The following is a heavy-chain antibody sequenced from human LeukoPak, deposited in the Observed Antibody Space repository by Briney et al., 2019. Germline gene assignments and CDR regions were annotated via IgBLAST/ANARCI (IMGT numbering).Heavy chain of an antibody. CDR1: GITFSNAW. Sequence: PGGSLRLSCTASGITFSNAWMNWVRQAPGKGLEWVGRIRPKFEGGTAGYAVAVKGRFIISRDDSKNTLYLQMNSLKIEDTAMYYCTHYSSGWYLGQGTLVTVSS. CDR3: THYSSGWY. CDR2: IRPKFEGGTA. V-gene: IGHV3-15*01. J-gene: IGHJ4*02. D-gene: IGHD6-19*01.